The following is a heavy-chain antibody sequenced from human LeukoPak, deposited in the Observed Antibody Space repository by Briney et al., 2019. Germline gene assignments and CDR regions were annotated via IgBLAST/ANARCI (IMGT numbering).Heavy chain of an antibody. D-gene: IGHD3-10*01. CDR2: IKSKTDGGTT. J-gene: IGHJ4*02. Sequence: PWGSLELSCAGSGFTFRNAWMSRVRPAPGKGLEWGGRIKSKTDGGTTDYAAPVKGRFTISRDDSKNTLYLQMNSLKTEDTAVYYCTTRDLLREDYWGQGTLVTVSS. V-gene: IGHV3-15*01. CDR3: TTRDLLREDY. CDR1: GFTFRNAW.